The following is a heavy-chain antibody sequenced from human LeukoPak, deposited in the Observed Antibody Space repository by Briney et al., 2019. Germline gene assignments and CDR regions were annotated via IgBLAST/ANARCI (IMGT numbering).Heavy chain of an antibody. CDR3: ARDTNTVIGGWFDP. V-gene: IGHV1-69*04. CDR1: GGTFSSYA. CDR2: IIPILGIA. D-gene: IGHD4-17*01. J-gene: IGHJ5*02. Sequence: SVKVSCKASGGTFSSYAISWVRQAPGQGLEWMGRIIPILGIANYAQKFQGRVTITADKSTSTAYMELSSLRSEDTAVYYCARDTNTVIGGWFDPWGQGTLVTVSS.